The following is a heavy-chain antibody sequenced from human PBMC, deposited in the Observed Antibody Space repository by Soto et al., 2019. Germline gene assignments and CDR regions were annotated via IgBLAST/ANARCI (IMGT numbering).Heavy chain of an antibody. CDR2: IYPGDSDT. V-gene: IGHV5-51*01. D-gene: IGHD6-13*01. J-gene: IGHJ6*02. Sequence: EVQLVQSGAEVKKPGESLKISCKGSGYSFTSYWIGWVCQMPGKGLEWMGIIYPGDSDTRYSPSFQGQVTISADKSISTAYLQWSSLKASDTAMYYCARQGHLAAAAYGMDVWGQGTTVTVSS. CDR1: GYSFTSYW. CDR3: ARQGHLAAAAYGMDV.